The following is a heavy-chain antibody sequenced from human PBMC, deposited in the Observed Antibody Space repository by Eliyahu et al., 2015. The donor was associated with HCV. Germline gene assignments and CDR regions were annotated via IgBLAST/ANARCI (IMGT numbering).Heavy chain of an antibody. CDR2: ISGSGGST. CDR1: GXTFSSXA. CDR3: AKGGSSRRPFDY. J-gene: IGHJ4*02. Sequence: EVQLLESGGGLVQPGGSLXLSCAAXGXTFSSXAMSWVRQAPGKGLEWVSAISGSGGSTYYADSVKGRFTISRDNSKNTLYLQMNSLRAEDTAVYYCAKGGSSRRPFDYWGQGTLVTVSS. V-gene: IGHV3-23*01. D-gene: IGHD2-2*01.